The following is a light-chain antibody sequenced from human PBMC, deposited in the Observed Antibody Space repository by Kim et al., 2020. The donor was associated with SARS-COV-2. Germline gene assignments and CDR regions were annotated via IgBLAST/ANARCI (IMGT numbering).Light chain of an antibody. J-gene: IGKJ4*01. CDR1: QSVGNN. Sequence: IVMTQSPATLSVSPGERVTLSCRASQSVGNNLAWYQQRAGQAPRLLIYGASTRATDISARFSGGGSGTEFTLTIRSLQSEDFAVYYCQQYNDWPLITFGGGTKVDIK. V-gene: IGKV3-15*01. CDR3: QQYNDWPLIT. CDR2: GAS.